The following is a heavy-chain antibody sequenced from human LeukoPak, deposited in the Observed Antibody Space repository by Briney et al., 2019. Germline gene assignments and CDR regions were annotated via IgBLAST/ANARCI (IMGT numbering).Heavy chain of an antibody. V-gene: IGHV4-31*03. CDR1: GGSISSGNYY. J-gene: IGHJ4*02. Sequence: SETLSLTCTVSGGSISSGNYYWSWIRQHPGKGLEWIGYIHNSGSGSTYYSPSLKSRITISMDTSKNQFSLMLSSVTAADTAVYYCARGNLPRWEYSSGWSAPYFDYWGQGTLVTVSS. D-gene: IGHD6-19*01. CDR2: IHNSGSGST. CDR3: ARGNLPRWEYSSGWSAPYFDY.